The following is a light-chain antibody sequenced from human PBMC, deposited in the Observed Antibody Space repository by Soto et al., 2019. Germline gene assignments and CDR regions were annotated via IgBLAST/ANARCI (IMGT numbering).Light chain of an antibody. V-gene: IGKV3-11*01. J-gene: IGKJ2*01. CDR2: DAS. Sequence: EIVLTQSPATLSLSPGERATLSCRASQSVSSYLAWYQQKPGQAPRLLIYDASNRATGIPARFSGSGSGTXXXXXXXXXEXEXXAXYYCQQRSYTFGQGTKLEIK. CDR3: QQRSYT. CDR1: QSVSSY.